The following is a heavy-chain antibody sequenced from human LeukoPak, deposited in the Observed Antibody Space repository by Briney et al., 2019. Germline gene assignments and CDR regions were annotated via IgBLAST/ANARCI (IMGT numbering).Heavy chain of an antibody. CDR2: IRYDGINE. D-gene: IGHD6-13*01. V-gene: IGHV3-30*02. J-gene: IGHJ4*02. CDR3: AKSYDSVYSSSLGDY. Sequence: PGGSLRLSCAASGFRFSSYGMHWVRQAPGKGLEWVAYIRYDGINEYYADSVKGRFTISRDNSKNTLYLQMNSLRAEDTAVYYCAKSYDSVYSSSLGDYWGQGTLVTVSS. CDR1: GFRFSSYG.